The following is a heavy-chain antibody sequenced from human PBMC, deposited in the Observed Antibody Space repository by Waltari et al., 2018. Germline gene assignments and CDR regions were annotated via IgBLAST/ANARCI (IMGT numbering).Heavy chain of an antibody. J-gene: IGHJ4*02. V-gene: IGHV1-46*01. CDR3: ARSGSAYDYDF. CDR1: GYTFTSYY. D-gene: IGHD5-12*01. Sequence: QVQLVQSGAEVRKPGASVKVSCKASGYTFTSYYMHWVRQAPGQGLEWMGIINPSGGGTSYAQKFQVRVTMTRDTATSTVYMELSSLRSDDTAMYYCARSGSAYDYDFWGQGTLVTVSS. CDR2: INPSGGGT.